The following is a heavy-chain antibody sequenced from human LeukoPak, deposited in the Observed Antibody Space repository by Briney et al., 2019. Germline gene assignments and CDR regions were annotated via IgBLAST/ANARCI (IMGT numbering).Heavy chain of an antibody. J-gene: IGHJ6*03. CDR3: ARDSTYGDYDYYYYMDV. V-gene: IGHV3-66*02. CDR2: IYSGGSA. D-gene: IGHD4-17*01. Sequence: GGSLRLSCAASGFTVSSNYMSWVRQAPGKGLEWVSVIYSGGSAYYADSVKGRFTISRDNSKNTLYLQMNSLRAEDTAVYYCARDSTYGDYDYYYYMDVWGKGTTVTVSS. CDR1: GFTVSSNY.